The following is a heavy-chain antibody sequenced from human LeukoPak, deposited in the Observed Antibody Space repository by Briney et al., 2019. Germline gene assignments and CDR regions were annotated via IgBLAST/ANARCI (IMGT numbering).Heavy chain of an antibody. V-gene: IGHV3-30*02. D-gene: IGHD6-6*01. CDR1: GFTFSSYG. Sequence: PGGSLRLSCAASGFTFSSYGMHWVRQAPGKGLEWVAFIRYDGSNKYYADSVKGRFTISRDNSKNTLYLQMNSLRAEDTAVYYCAKDAGKYSSSLYAFDIWGQGTMVTVSS. CDR2: IRYDGSNK. J-gene: IGHJ3*02. CDR3: AKDAGKYSSSLYAFDI.